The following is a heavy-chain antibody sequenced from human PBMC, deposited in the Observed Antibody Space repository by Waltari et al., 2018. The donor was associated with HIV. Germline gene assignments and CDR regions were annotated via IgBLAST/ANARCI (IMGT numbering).Heavy chain of an antibody. CDR2: ISSTSFNI. J-gene: IGHJ6*02. CDR3: ARDTLNFFFGLDV. Sequence: EEQLVESGGGLVHPGGSLKLSCAASGFSFGDYAMNWVRQAPGNGLEWIAYISSTSFNIKYADSVRGRFTISRDNTQNSLSLQMNNLIDEDTAKYFCARDTLNFFFGLDVWGHGTTVAVSS. CDR1: GFSFGDYA. V-gene: IGHV3-48*02.